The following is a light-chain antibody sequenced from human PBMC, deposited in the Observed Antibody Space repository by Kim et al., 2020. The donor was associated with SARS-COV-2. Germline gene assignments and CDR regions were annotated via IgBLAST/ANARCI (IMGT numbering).Light chain of an antibody. J-gene: IGLJ3*02. CDR2: TDN. Sequence: GRSDPILCLGRSTNRVIFVVNGFQHLREAPPQPLVFTDNQRPQGAPGRVSGSKSGTSASLAIGGLQSDDDADYYCATWDVSLNCWVFGGGTQLTVL. CDR1: STNRVIFV. V-gene: IGLV1-44*01. CDR3: ATWDVSLNCWV.